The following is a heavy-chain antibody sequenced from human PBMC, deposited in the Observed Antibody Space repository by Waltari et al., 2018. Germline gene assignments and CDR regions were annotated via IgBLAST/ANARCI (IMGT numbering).Heavy chain of an antibody. D-gene: IGHD2-15*01. V-gene: IGHV3-33*06. J-gene: IGHJ5*02. CDR3: AKSRGAYCSGGSCSAGWFDP. CDR2: IWYDGSNK. CDR1: GFTFSSYG. Sequence: QVQLVESGGGVVQPGRSLRLSCAASGFTFSSYGMHWVRQAPGKGLGWVAVIWYDGSNKYYADSVKGRFTISRDNSKNTLYLQMNSLRAEDTAVYYCAKSRGAYCSGGSCSAGWFDPWGQGTLVTVSS.